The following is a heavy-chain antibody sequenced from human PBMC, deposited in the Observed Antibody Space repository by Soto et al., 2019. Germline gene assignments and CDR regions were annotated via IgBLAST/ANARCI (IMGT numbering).Heavy chain of an antibody. CDR3: ARENKSRITVNPDTSKNQFSLQLTSVTPEDTAVYYCAGTTSHYWYYMDV. CDR2: IYYSGST. Sequence: ASETLSLTCTVSGGSISSYYWSWIRQPPGKGLEWIGYIYYSGSTNYNPSLKSRVTISVDTSKNQFSLKLSSVTAAGTAVYYCARENKSRITVNPDTSKNQFSLQLTSVTPEDTAVYYCAGTTSHYWYYMDVWGKGTTVTVSS. D-gene: IGHD1-7*01. CDR1: GGSISSYY. J-gene: IGHJ6*03. V-gene: IGHV4-59*01.